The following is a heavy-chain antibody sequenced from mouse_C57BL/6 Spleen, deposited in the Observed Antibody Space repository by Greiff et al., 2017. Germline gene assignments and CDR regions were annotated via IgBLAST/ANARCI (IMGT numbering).Heavy chain of an antibody. CDR1: GFTFSDYG. Sequence: EVKVVESGGGLVKPGGSLKLSCAASGFTFSDYGMHWVRQAPEKGLEWVAYISSGSSTIYYADTVKGRFTISRDNAKNTLFLQMTSLRSEDTAMYYCARNGWLPFDYWGQGTTLTVSS. V-gene: IGHV5-17*01. D-gene: IGHD1-1*02. J-gene: IGHJ2*01. CDR2: ISSGSSTI. CDR3: ARNGWLPFDY.